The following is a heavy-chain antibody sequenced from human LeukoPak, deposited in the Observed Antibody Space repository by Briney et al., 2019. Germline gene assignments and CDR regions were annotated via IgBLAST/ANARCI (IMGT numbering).Heavy chain of an antibody. V-gene: IGHV3-74*01. D-gene: IGHD1-26*01. J-gene: IGHJ4*02. CDR2: ISTDGNIT. Sequence: PGGSLRLSCAASGFTFSNYWMHWVRQALGKGPVWVSRISTDGNITTYADSVKGRFSISRDNAKNALYLQMNSLRAEDTAVFYCARELSGSISRHFDYWGQGTLVTVSS. CDR3: ARELSGSISRHFDY. CDR1: GFTFSNYW.